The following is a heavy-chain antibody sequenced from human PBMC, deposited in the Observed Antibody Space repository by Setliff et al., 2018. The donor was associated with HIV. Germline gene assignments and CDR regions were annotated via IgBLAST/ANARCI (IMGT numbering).Heavy chain of an antibody. V-gene: IGHV4-59*08. D-gene: IGHD6-19*01. Sequence: PSETLSLTCTVSGGSISGHYWSWIRQPPGKGLEWIAYIFYSGSTNYNPSLKSRVTISVDTSKNQFSLKLSSLTAADTAVYYCARGRTQWPNYNYFDPWGLGTLVTVSS. CDR2: IFYSGST. CDR1: GGSISGHY. J-gene: IGHJ5*02. CDR3: ARGRTQWPNYNYFDP.